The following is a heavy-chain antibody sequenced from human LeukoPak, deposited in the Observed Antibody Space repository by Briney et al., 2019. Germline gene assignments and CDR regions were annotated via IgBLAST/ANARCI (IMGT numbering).Heavy chain of an antibody. Sequence: TSETLSLTCAVYGGSFSGYYWSWIRQPPGKGLEWIGEINHSGSTNYNPSLKSRVTISVDTSKSQFSLKLSSVTAADTAVYYCARGPWYYYYYYGMDVWGQGTTVTVSS. V-gene: IGHV4-34*01. CDR2: INHSGST. CDR3: ARGPWYYYYYYGMDV. J-gene: IGHJ6*02. CDR1: GGSFSGYY. D-gene: IGHD2-8*01.